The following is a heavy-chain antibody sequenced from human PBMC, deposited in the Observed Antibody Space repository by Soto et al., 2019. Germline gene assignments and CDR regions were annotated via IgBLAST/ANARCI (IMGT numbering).Heavy chain of an antibody. CDR2: IYYSGST. CDR3: ARGRGRAPEVPDLHAFDI. V-gene: IGHV4-59*01. Sequence: QVQLQESGPGLVKPSETLSLTCTVSGGSISSYYWSWIRQPPGKGLEWIGYIYYSGSTNYNPSLKRRVTISVDTSKNQFSLKLSSVTAADTAVYYCARGRGRAPEVPDLHAFDIGGQGTMVTVSS. CDR1: GGSISSYY. J-gene: IGHJ3*02.